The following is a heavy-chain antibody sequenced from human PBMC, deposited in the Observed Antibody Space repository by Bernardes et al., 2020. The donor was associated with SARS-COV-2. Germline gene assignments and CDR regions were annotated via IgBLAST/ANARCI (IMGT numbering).Heavy chain of an antibody. CDR3: ARWGSGSSHYYYYYGMDV. CDR2: IYYSGST. CDR1: SGSINNHY. Sequence: SQTLSLTCTVSSGSINNHYLSWVRQPPGKGLEWIGYIYYSGSTHYNPSLKSRVTISLDTSKNQVSLRLSSVTAADTAVYYCARWGSGSSHYYYYYGMDVWGQGTTATVSS. V-gene: IGHV4-59*11. D-gene: IGHD3-16*01. J-gene: IGHJ6*02.